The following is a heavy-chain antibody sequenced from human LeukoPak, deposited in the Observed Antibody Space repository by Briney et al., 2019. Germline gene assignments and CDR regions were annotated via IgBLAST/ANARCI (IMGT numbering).Heavy chain of an antibody. CDR1: GGAFKGYA. V-gene: IGHV1-69*13. CDR3: ARGTTVTTAVLVPNDAFDI. J-gene: IGHJ3*02. D-gene: IGHD4-17*01. CDR2: SNPIFGTT. Sequence: SVKVSCKASGGAFKGYAINWVRQAPGQGLEWMGGSNPIFGTTNFAPKFQGRVTIAADESTSTAYMELTSLKSEDTAVYYCARGTTVTTAVLVPNDAFDIWGQGTMVAVSS.